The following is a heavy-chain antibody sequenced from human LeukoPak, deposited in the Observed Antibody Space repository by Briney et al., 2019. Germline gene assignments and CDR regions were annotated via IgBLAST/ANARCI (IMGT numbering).Heavy chain of an antibody. CDR2: INPSGGST. V-gene: IGHV1-46*01. J-gene: IGHJ5*02. D-gene: IGHD6-6*01. CDR3: ARDEQGIAARPGWFDP. CDR1: GYTFTSYY. Sequence: GASVKVSCKASGYTFTSYYMHWARQAPGQGLEWMGIINPSGGSTSYAQKFQGRVTMTRDMSTSTVYMELSSLRSEVTAVYYCARDEQGIAARPGWFDPWGQGTLVTVSS.